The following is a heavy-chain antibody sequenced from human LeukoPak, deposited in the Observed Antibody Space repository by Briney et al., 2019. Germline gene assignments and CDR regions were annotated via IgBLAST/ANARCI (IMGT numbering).Heavy chain of an antibody. Sequence: ASVKVSCKASGYNFTNYYVHWVRQAPGQGLEWMGIINPGGGSTHYAQQFQGRVTMTSDMSTSTIYMELSSLRSEDTAVYYCARAEITSDGYNSAFDVRGLGTIVTVSS. J-gene: IGHJ3*01. V-gene: IGHV1-46*01. CDR3: ARAEITSDGYNSAFDV. CDR2: INPGGGST. CDR1: GYNFTNYY. D-gene: IGHD5-24*01.